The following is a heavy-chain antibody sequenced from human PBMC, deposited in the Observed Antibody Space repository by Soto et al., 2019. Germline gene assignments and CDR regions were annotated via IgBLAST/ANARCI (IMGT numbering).Heavy chain of an antibody. CDR1: GGTFSSYA. CDR3: ARELSYSSGLNWFDP. J-gene: IGHJ5*02. CDR2: IIPIFGTA. D-gene: IGHD6-19*01. V-gene: IGHV1-69*13. Sequence: GASVKVSCKASGGTFSSYAISWVRQAPGQGLEWTGGIIPIFGTANYAQKFQGRVTITADESTSTAYMELSSLRSEDTAVYYCARELSYSSGLNWFDPWGQGTLVTVSS.